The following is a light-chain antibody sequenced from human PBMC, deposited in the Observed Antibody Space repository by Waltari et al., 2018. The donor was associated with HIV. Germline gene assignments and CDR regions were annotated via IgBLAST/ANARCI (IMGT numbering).Light chain of an antibody. CDR1: SSDVGAYNL. V-gene: IGLV2-23*02. CDR2: DVS. Sequence: QTALTQPASVSGSPGQSITISCTGTSSDVGAYNLLSWYQQHPGKAPRLIIYDVSERPAGVSNRFTGSKSGNTASLTISGLQAEDEADYYCCSYVSEIVPCVFGGGTKLTVL. CDR3: CSYVSEIVPCV. J-gene: IGLJ3*02.